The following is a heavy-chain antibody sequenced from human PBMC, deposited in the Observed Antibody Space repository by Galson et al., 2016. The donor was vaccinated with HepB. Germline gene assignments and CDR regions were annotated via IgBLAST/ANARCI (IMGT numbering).Heavy chain of an antibody. J-gene: IGHJ4*02. CDR2: ISDSGGNT. CDR3: AKGTTLQVHFGYFDH. Sequence: SLRLSCAASGFAFSSHSMNWVRQAPGKGLEWVSGISDSGGNTYFADSVKGRFTISRDNSRNTLYLQMNSLRVEDTAVYYCAKGTTLQVHFGYFDHWGQGTLVTVSS. V-gene: IGHV3-23*01. D-gene: IGHD1/OR15-1a*01. CDR1: GFAFSSHS.